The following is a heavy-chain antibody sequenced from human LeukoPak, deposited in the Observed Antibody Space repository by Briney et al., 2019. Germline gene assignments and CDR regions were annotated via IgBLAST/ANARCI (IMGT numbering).Heavy chain of an antibody. J-gene: IGHJ6*02. V-gene: IGHV4-30-2*01. CDR3: ARDIRFGAPGYYYGMDV. D-gene: IGHD3-10*01. CDR2: IYHSGST. Sequence: PSETLSLTCTVSGGSISSGGYYWSWIRQPPGKGLEWIGYIYHSGSTYYNPSLKSRVTISVDRSKNQFSLKLSSVTAADTAVYYCARDIRFGAPGYYYGMDVWGQGTTVTVSS. CDR1: GGSISSGGYY.